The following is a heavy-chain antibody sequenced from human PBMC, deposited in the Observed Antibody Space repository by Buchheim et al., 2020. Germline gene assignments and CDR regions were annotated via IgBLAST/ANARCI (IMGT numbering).Heavy chain of an antibody. CDR2: IAPDGTEK. CDR1: GFSFSTKW. J-gene: IGHJ1*01. CDR3: ARDEI. Sequence: EVQLVESGGGLVQPGGSLRLSCAASGFSFSTKWMSWVRQAPGRGLEWVANIAPDGTEKCYVDSVEGRFTISRDNTEDSLYLQMGGLELGNTAVYNGARDEIWGQ. V-gene: IGHV3-7*01.